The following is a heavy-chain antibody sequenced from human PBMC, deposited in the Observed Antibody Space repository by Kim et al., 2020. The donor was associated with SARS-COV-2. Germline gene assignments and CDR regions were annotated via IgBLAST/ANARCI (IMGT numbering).Heavy chain of an antibody. CDR3: ARGQPRALGYGMDV. J-gene: IGHJ6*02. V-gene: IGHV1-8*01. D-gene: IGHD3-16*01. Sequence: AQKYQGKVTMTRNTSISTAYIELSSLRSEDTAVYYCARGQPRALGYGMDVWGQGTTVTVSS.